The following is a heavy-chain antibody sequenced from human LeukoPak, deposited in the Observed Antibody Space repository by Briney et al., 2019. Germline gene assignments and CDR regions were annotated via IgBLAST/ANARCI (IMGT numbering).Heavy chain of an antibody. CDR2: INHSGST. CDR3: ARGAGGVFIVVVPAARAGYFDY. CDR1: GGSFSGYY. V-gene: IGHV4-34*01. J-gene: IGHJ4*02. Sequence: KPSETLSLTCAVYGGSFSGYYWSWIRQPPGKGLEWIGEINHSGSTNYNPSLKSRVTISVDTSKNQFSLKLSSVTAADTAVYYCARGAGGVFIVVVPAARAGYFDYGGQETLVTVPS. D-gene: IGHD2-2*01.